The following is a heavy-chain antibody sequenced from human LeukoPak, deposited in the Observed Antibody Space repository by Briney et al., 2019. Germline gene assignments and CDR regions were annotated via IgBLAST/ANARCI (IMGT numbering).Heavy chain of an antibody. CDR3: ARDDCHYQYGLDV. V-gene: IGHV3-48*03. CDR1: GFTFSSYE. CDR2: IGRSGNTI. Sequence: GGSLRPSCEAAGFTFSSYELNWVRQAPGKGLEWNSYIGRSGNTIYYADSVRGRFSISRDDAKNSLYLEMNSLRAEDTAVYYCARDDCHYQYGLDVWGQGTTVTVSS. J-gene: IGHJ6*02. D-gene: IGHD2-21*02.